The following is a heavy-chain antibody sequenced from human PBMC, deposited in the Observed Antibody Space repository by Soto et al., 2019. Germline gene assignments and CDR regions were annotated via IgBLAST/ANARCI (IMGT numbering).Heavy chain of an antibody. CDR3: ARGPYYDFWGGYPHYYYYMDV. Sequence: QVQLVQSGAEVQKPGSSVKVSCKASGGTFSSYTISWVRQAPGQGLEWMGRIIPILGIANYAQKFQGRVTITADKSTRTASMELSSLRSEDTAVYYCARGPYYDFWGGYPHYYYYMDVWGKGTTVTVSS. CDR2: IIPILGIA. D-gene: IGHD3-3*01. J-gene: IGHJ6*03. V-gene: IGHV1-69*02. CDR1: GGTFSSYT.